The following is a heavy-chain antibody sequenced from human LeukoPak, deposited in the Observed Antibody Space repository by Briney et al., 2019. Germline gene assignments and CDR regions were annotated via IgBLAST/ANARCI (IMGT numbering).Heavy chain of an antibody. Sequence: PGRSLRLSCAASGFTFDDYAMHWVRQAPGKGLEWVSGISWNSGSIGYADSVKGRFTISRDNAKNSLYLQMNSLRAEDMALYYCAKDTSGSYEYPDAFDIWGQGTMVTVSS. J-gene: IGHJ3*02. CDR1: GFTFDDYA. V-gene: IGHV3-9*03. CDR2: ISWNSGSI. D-gene: IGHD1-26*01. CDR3: AKDTSGSYEYPDAFDI.